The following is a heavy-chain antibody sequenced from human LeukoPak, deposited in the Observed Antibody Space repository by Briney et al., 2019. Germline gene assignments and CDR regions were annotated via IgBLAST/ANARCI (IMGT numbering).Heavy chain of an antibody. CDR1: GFSSSSHA. CDR2: ISSSRSDI. CDR3: ARVLVATTLASENWLDP. Sequence: GGSLRLSREASGFSSSSHAMHWVRQAPGKGLEWVSSISSSRSDIYYADSVKGRFTISRDNAKNSLFLQMNSLRAEDTAVYYCARVLVATTLASENWLDPWGQGT. V-gene: IGHV3-21*01. D-gene: IGHD5-12*01. J-gene: IGHJ5*02.